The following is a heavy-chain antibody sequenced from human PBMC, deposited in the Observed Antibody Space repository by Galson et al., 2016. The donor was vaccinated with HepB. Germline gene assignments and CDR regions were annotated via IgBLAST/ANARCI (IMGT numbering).Heavy chain of an antibody. CDR3: ARGNFGDCVPFDY. CDR1: GGAITNDGYY. Sequence: TLSLTCTVSGGAITNDGYYWNWIRQRPGKGLERIGYIYYGADSQYNPSLKSRVTFSVETSKNQFSLKLSSVTAADTAVYYCARGNFGDCVPFDYWGKGTLVAVSS. V-gene: IGHV4-31*03. D-gene: IGHD2-21*02. J-gene: IGHJ4*02. CDR2: IYYGADS.